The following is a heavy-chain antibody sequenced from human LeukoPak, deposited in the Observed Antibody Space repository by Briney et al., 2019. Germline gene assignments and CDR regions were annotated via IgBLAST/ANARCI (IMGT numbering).Heavy chain of an antibody. V-gene: IGHV4-59*08. D-gene: IGHD6-25*01. CDR3: ARQNSGARLNV. CDR2: VYYSGST. Sequence: SETLSLTCTVSGGSMTTYYWTWIRQPPGKGLEWLGYVYYSGSTSYNPSLKSRVTISVDTSKNQFSLRLTSVTAADTAVYHCARQNSGARLNVWGQGTTVIVSS. J-gene: IGHJ6*02. CDR1: GGSMTTYY.